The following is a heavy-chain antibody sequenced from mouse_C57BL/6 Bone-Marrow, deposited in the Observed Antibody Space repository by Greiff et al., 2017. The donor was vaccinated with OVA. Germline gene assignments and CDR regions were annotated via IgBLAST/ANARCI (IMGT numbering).Heavy chain of an antibody. CDR1: GYTFTSYW. D-gene: IGHD4-1*01. Sequence: VQLQQPGAELVMPGASVKLSCKASGYTFTSYWMHWVKQRPGQGLEWIGVIDPSDSYTNYNQKFKGKSTLTVDKSSSTAYMQLSSLTSEDSAVYYCARTKANWVFAYWGQGTLVTVSA. CDR2: IDPSDSYT. J-gene: IGHJ3*01. CDR3: ARTKANWVFAY. V-gene: IGHV1-69*01.